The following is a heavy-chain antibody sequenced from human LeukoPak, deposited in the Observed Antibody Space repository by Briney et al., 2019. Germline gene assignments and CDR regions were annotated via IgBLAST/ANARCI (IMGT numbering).Heavy chain of an antibody. V-gene: IGHV3-7*01. CDR1: GFTFSTYW. J-gene: IGHJ4*02. CDR3: AGVGRYSGYPFDY. Sequence: PGGSLRLSCAASGFTFSTYWMSWVRQAPGKGLEWVANIKQDGSEKYYVDSVKGRFTISRDNAKNSLSLQMSSLRAEDTAVYYCAGVGRYSGYPFDYWGQGTLVTVSS. D-gene: IGHD5-12*01. CDR2: IKQDGSEK.